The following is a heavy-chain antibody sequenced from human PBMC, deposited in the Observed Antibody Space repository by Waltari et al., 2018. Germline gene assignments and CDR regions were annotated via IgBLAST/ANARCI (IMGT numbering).Heavy chain of an antibody. CDR3: ARAKTTVTTPFDY. CDR2: INAGNGNT. CDR1: GYTFTSYA. Sequence: QVQLVQSGAEVKKPGASVKVSCKASGYTFTSYAMHWVRQAPGHRLAWMGWINAGNGNTKKSQKFPGRVTITRDTSGSTAYMERSSLRSEDTAVYYCARAKTTVTTPFDYWGQGTLVTVSS. D-gene: IGHD4-17*01. J-gene: IGHJ4*02. V-gene: IGHV1-3*01.